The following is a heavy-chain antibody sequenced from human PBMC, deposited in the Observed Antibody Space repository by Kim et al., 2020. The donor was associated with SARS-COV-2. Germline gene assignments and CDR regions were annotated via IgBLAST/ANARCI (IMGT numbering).Heavy chain of an antibody. D-gene: IGHD3-9*01. CDR1: GYTFTSYY. Sequence: ASVKVSCKASGYTFTSYYMHWVRQAPGQGLEWMGIINPSGGSTSYAQKFQGRVTMTRDTSTSTVYMELSSLRSEDTAVYYCARGELRYFDWFQNWFDPWGQGTLVTVS. V-gene: IGHV1-46*01. CDR3: ARGELRYFDWFQNWFDP. CDR2: INPSGGST. J-gene: IGHJ5*02.